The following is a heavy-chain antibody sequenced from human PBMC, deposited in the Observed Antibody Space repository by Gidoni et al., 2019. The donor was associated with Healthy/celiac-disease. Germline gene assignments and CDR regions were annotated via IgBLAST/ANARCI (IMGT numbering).Heavy chain of an antibody. Sequence: EVQLLESGGGLVQPGGSLRLSCAASGFTFSSYAMSWVRQAPGKGLGWVSAIRGSGGITYYADSVKGRFTISRDNSKNTLYLQMNSLRAEDTAVYYCAKRGGDYYDSSGYPPGDFDYWGQGTLVTVSS. CDR2: IRGSGGIT. D-gene: IGHD3-22*01. J-gene: IGHJ4*02. CDR1: GFTFSSYA. CDR3: AKRGGDYYDSSGYPPGDFDY. V-gene: IGHV3-23*01.